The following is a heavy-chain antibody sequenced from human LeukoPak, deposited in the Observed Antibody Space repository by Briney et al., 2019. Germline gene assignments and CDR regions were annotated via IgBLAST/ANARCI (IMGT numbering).Heavy chain of an antibody. Sequence: ASVTVSCKASGYSFTSNYIHWVRQAPGQGLEWMGMIYPRDGSTSYAQKFQGRVTVTRGTSTSTVHMELSGLRSEDTAVYYCARDQEAFDYWGQGTLVTVSS. CDR1: GYSFTSNY. V-gene: IGHV1-46*01. CDR3: ARDQEAFDY. CDR2: IYPRDGST. J-gene: IGHJ4*02.